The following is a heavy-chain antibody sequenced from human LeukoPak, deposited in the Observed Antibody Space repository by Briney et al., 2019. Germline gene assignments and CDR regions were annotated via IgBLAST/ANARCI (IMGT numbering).Heavy chain of an antibody. V-gene: IGHV4-31*03. Sequence: SETLSLTRTVSGGSISRGGYYWSWIRQHPGTGLEWIGHIYYSGSTYYNPSLKSRVTISVDTSKNQFSLKLSSVTAADTAVYYCARARQNYDFWSGYYVDYWGQGTLVTVSS. D-gene: IGHD3-3*01. CDR1: GGSISRGGYY. CDR2: IYYSGST. CDR3: ARARQNYDFWSGYYVDY. J-gene: IGHJ4*02.